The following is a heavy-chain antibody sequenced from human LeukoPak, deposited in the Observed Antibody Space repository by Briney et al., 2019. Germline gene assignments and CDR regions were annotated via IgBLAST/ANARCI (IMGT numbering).Heavy chain of an antibody. CDR1: GGSISSGGYY. J-gene: IGHJ4*02. D-gene: IGHD5-18*01. CDR3: ARMDTAMGLSFDY. CDR2: IYYSGST. Sequence: SETLSLTCTVSGGSISSGGYYWSWIRQHPGKGLEWIGYIYYSGSTNYNPSLKSRVTISVDTSKNQFSLKLSPVTAADTAVYYCARMDTAMGLSFDYWGQGTLVTVSS. V-gene: IGHV4-61*08.